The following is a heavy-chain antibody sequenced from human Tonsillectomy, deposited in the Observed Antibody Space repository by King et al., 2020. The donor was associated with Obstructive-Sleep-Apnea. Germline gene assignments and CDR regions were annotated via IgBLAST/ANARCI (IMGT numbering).Heavy chain of an antibody. J-gene: IGHJ6*02. CDR2: IIPILGTT. CDR1: GGTLSSYA. D-gene: IGHD3-10*02. V-gene: IGHV1-69*06. CDR3: ARDWQAQMFGEFPNGMDV. Sequence: VQLVESGAEVKKPGSSVKVSCKASGGTLSSYAISWVRQAPGQGLEWMGGIIPILGTTNSAQKFQGRVTITADKSTSTVYMEMSSLRSEATAVYYCARDWQAQMFGEFPNGMDVWGQGTTVTVSS.